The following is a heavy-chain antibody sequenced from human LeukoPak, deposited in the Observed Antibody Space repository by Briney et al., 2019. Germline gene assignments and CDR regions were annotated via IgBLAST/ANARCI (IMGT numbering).Heavy chain of an antibody. V-gene: IGHV4-34*01. CDR2: INHSGST. CDR1: GGSFSGYY. Sequence: PSETLSLTCAVYGGSFSGYYWSWIRQPPGKGLEWIGEINHSGSTNYNPSLKSRVTISVDTSKNQFSLKLSSVTAADTAVYYCARVVRFSDWFDPWGQGTLVTVSS. CDR3: ARVVRFSDWFDP. J-gene: IGHJ5*02. D-gene: IGHD3-3*01.